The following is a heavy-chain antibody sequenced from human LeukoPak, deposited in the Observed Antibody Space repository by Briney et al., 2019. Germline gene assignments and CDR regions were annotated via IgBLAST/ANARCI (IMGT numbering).Heavy chain of an antibody. CDR1: GGSFSTYY. V-gene: IGHV4-59*01. J-gene: IGHJ5*02. Sequence: PSETLSLTCTVSGGSFSTYYWSWIRQPPGKGLEWIGYIYYSGSTNYNPSLKSRVIISVDTSKSQFSLKLSSVTAADTAVYYCARRSAAGTPLRFDPWGQGTLVTVSS. CDR2: IYYSGST. CDR3: ARRSAAGTPLRFDP. D-gene: IGHD6-13*01.